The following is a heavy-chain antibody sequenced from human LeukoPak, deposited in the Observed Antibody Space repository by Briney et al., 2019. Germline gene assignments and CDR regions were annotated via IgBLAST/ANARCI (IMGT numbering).Heavy chain of an antibody. V-gene: IGHV4-30-4*08. D-gene: IGHD1-26*01. CDR1: GFTFSSYA. Sequence: LRLSCAASGFTFSSYAMSWVRQPPGKGLEWIGYIYYSGSTYYNPSLKSRVTISVDTSKNQFSLKLSSVTATDTAVYYCASRTRASHNFDYWGQGTLVTVSS. CDR2: IYYSGST. J-gene: IGHJ4*02. CDR3: ASRTRASHNFDY.